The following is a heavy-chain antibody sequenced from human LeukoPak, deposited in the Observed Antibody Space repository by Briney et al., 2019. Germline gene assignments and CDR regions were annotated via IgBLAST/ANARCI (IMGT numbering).Heavy chain of an antibody. J-gene: IGHJ3*02. CDR3: ARVAAIGIHDASDI. CDR2: ICGDDNST. V-gene: IGHV3-23*01. D-gene: IGHD6-13*01. Sequence: GGSLRLSCAASGFTFSTYGMTWVRESPGKGLEGVSAICGDDNSTYCADSVKGRFTISRDNSKNTLYLQMNNLRAEDTALYSCARVAAIGIHDASDIWGQGTMVTVSS. CDR1: GFTFSTYG.